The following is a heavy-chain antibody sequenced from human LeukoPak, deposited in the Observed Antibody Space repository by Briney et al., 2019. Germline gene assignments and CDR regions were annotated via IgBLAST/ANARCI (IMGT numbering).Heavy chain of an antibody. CDR2: INSDGSST. CDR3: ARAAGYCSSTSCYYLSP. J-gene: IGHJ5*02. V-gene: IGHV3-74*01. CDR1: GFTFSSYW. Sequence: PVGSLRLSCAASGFTFSSYWMHWVRQAPGKGLVWVSRINSDGSSTSYADSVKGRFTISRDNAKNTLYLQMNSLRAEDTAVYYCARAAGYCSSTSCYYLSPWGQGTLVTVSS. D-gene: IGHD2-2*03.